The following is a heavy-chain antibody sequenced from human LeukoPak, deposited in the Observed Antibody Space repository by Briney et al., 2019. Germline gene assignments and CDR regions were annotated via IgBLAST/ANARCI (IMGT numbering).Heavy chain of an antibody. CDR1: GFAFNSYA. Sequence: GRSLRLSCAVSGFAFNSYAMHWVRQAPGEGLEWEAFISHDGSAQSYADPVKGRFTISRDNSKNTLYLQMNSLRPEDTAVYYCARDLSGTYMVDYWGQGTLVTVSS. D-gene: IGHD1-26*01. CDR3: ARDLSGTYMVDY. V-gene: IGHV3-30-3*01. CDR2: ISHDGSAQ. J-gene: IGHJ4*02.